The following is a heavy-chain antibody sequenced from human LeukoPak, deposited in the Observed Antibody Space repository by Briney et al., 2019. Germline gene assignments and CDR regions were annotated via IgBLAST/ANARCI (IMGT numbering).Heavy chain of an antibody. CDR1: GFTFSSYG. J-gene: IGHJ4*02. V-gene: IGHV3-30*03. CDR3: ARDRTDDYDVNLDY. D-gene: IGHD5-12*01. CDR2: MLYDENNK. Sequence: GGSLRLSCAASGFTFSSYGTHWVRQAPGKGLEWVAVMLYDENNKNYADSVKGRFTISRDNSKSTLYLQMNSLRAEDTAVYYCARDRTDDYDVNLDYWGQGTLVTVSS.